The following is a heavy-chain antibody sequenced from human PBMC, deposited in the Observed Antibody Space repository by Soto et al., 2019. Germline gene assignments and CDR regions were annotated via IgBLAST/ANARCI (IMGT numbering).Heavy chain of an antibody. Sequence: QVQLQQWGAGLLKPSETLSLTCAVYGGSFSGYYWSWIRQPPGKGLEWIGEINHSGSTNYNPSLKSRVTISVDTSKNQFSLKLSSVTAADTAVYYCARGGKKSVVAATRSNSGFDPWGQGTLVTVSS. CDR1: GGSFSGYY. V-gene: IGHV4-34*01. CDR3: ARGGKKSVVAATRSNSGFDP. CDR2: INHSGST. J-gene: IGHJ5*02. D-gene: IGHD2-15*01.